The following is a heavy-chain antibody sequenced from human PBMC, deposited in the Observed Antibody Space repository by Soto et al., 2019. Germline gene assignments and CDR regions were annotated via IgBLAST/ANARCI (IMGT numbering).Heavy chain of an antibody. J-gene: IGHJ4*02. CDR2: INAGNSNT. CDR1: GYTFTSYA. CDR3: ASATGPFDY. D-gene: IGHD3-9*01. V-gene: IGHV1-3*01. Sequence: GASVKVSCKASGYTFTSYALHWVRQAPGQRLEWMRWINAGNSNTKYSQKFQGRVTITRDTSASTAYMELSSLRSEDTAVYYCASATGPFDYWGQGTLVTVSS.